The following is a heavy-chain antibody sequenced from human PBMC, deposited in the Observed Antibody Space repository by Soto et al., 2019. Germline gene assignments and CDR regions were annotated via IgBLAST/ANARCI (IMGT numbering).Heavy chain of an antibody. J-gene: IGHJ4*02. CDR1: GFSFTTSGVG. V-gene: IGHV2-5*02. CDR3: AHRGAGYCTGGSCYSV. D-gene: IGHD2-15*01. CDR2: IYWDDYK. Sequence: QITLKESGPTLVKPTQTLTLTCTFSGFSFTTSGVGVGWIRQPPGKALEWLALIYWDDYKLYNPSLKSRLTIPKDTSKHQVGLTMTNMDPVDTATYYCAHRGAGYCTGGSCYSVWGQGTLVTVSS.